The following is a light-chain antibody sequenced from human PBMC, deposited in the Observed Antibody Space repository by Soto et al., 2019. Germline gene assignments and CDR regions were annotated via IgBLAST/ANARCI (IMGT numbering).Light chain of an antibody. CDR1: QDITTS. J-gene: IGKJ4*01. V-gene: IGKV1-33*01. CDR2: DAS. CDR3: QQYDNLPLS. Sequence: DIQMTQSPSFLSASVGDRVTITCQASQDITTSLNWYQQKPGKAPKLLMYDASNLETGVPSRYSGSGSGTDFTFTISSLQAEDIATYYCQQYDNLPLSFGGGTKVEI.